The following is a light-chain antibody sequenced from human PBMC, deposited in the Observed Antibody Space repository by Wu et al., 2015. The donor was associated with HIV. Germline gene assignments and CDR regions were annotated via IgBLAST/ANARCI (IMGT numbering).Light chain of an antibody. CDR1: QGISSA. V-gene: IGKV1-13*02. CDR3: QHFNSYPLT. CDR2: DAS. J-gene: IGKJ4*01. Sequence: AIQLTQSPSSLSASVGDRVTITCRASQGISSALAWYQQKPGKAPRLLIYDASSLDSRVPSRFSGSGSGTDFTLTISSLQSEDFATYYCQHFNSYPLTFGGGTKVEIK.